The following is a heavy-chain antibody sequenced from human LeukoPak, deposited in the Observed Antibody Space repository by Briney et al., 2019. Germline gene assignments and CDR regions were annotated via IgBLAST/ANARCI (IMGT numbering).Heavy chain of an antibody. CDR2: IREDGGDI. CDR1: GFTFTNYW. CDR3: VRDRGSGSSQTHEFFEH. V-gene: IGHV3-7*01. D-gene: IGHD1-26*01. Sequence: GGSLRLSCAASGFTFTNYWMSWVRQAPGKGLEWVAMIREDGGDIYYVGSVKGRFTISRDNTKNSLYLQMNSLRAEDTATYYCVRDRGSGSSQTHEFFEHWGQGTLVTVSS. J-gene: IGHJ1*01.